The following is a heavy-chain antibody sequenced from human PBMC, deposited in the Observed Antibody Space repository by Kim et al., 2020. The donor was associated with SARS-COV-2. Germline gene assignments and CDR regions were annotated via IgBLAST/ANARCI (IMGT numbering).Heavy chain of an antibody. Sequence: GNGNQIYSPKFQGRVTFTTDTSASTAYMELSFLRSEDSAVYYCLGGFYFDYWGQGTLVTVSS. D-gene: IGHD3-16*01. J-gene: IGHJ4*02. CDR2: GNGNQ. V-gene: IGHV1-3*01. CDR3: LGGFYFDY.